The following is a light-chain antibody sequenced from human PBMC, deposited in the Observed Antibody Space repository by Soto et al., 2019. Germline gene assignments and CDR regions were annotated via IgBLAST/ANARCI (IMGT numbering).Light chain of an antibody. CDR3: QQYNADSPYT. Sequence: IQMTQSPSTVSASVGDRVTIACRASQNVNDWLAWYQQKPGKAPKLLIYGASSLQTGVPSRFSGSGSGTEFTLTINSLQPDDFATYYCQQYNADSPYTFGQGTRVDIK. J-gene: IGKJ2*01. CDR2: GAS. CDR1: QNVNDW. V-gene: IGKV1-5*03.